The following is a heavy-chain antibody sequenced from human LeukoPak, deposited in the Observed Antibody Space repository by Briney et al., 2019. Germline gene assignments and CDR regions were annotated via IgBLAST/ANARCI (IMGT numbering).Heavy chain of an antibody. CDR3: ARDTCSSTSCFQRSNWFDP. CDR2: ISADNGNT. Sequence: ASVKVSCKASGYTFTSYGISWVRQAPGQGLEWMGWISADNGNTNYAPKLQGRVTMTTDTSTSTAYMELRSLRSDDRAWYYCARDTCSSTSCFQRSNWFDPWGQRTLVTVSS. J-gene: IGHJ5*02. D-gene: IGHD2-2*01. V-gene: IGHV1-18*04. CDR1: GYTFTSYG.